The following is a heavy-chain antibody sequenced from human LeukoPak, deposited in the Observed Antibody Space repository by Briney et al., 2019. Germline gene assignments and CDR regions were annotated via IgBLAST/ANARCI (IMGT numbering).Heavy chain of an antibody. CDR1: GYTFTSYG. V-gene: IGHV1-18*01. CDR2: ISAYNGNT. Sequence: ASVNVSCKASGYTFTSYGISWVRQAPGQGREWMGWISAYNGNTNYAQKLQGRVTMTTDTSTSTAYMELRSLRSDDPAVYYCAGSITMVRGVIIPPQWFDPWGQGTLVTVSS. D-gene: IGHD3-10*01. J-gene: IGHJ5*02. CDR3: AGSITMVRGVIIPPQWFDP.